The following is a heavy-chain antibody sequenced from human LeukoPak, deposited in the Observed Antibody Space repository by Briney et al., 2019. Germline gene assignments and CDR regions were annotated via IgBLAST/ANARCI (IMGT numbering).Heavy chain of an antibody. J-gene: IGHJ6*03. Sequence: GGSLRLSCAASGFTFSDYAIHWVRQAPGKGLQWVAVISYDGSNKYYADSVKGRFTISRDNSKNTLYLQMNSLRAEDAAVYYCASNVVGATPWVYYYYMDVWGKGTTVTVSS. CDR3: ASNVVGATPWVYYYYMDV. CDR1: GFTFSDYA. V-gene: IGHV3-30*04. D-gene: IGHD1-26*01. CDR2: ISYDGSNK.